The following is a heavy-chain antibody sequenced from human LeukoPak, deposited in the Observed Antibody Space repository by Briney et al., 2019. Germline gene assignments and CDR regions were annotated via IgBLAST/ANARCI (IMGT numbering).Heavy chain of an antibody. CDR1: GFTFSSYS. D-gene: IGHD3-3*01. CDR3: ARLELRFLEWLWLDAFDI. Sequence: KTGGSLRLSCAASGFTFSSYSMNWVRQAPGKGLEWVSSISSSSSYIYYADSVKGRFTISRGNAKNSLYLQMNSLRAEDTAVYYCARLELRFLEWLWLDAFDIWGQGTMVTVSS. J-gene: IGHJ3*02. CDR2: ISSSSSYI. V-gene: IGHV3-21*01.